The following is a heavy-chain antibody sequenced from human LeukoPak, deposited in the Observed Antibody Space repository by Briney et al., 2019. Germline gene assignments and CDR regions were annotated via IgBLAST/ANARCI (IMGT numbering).Heavy chain of an antibody. Sequence: PSETLSLTCTVSGGSISSGSYYWSWIRQPAGKGLEWIGHIYTSGSTNYNPSLKSRVTISVDTSKNPFSLKLSSVTAADTAVYYCAREGSGWYGNWFDPWGQGTLVTVSS. D-gene: IGHD6-19*01. CDR1: GGSISSGSYY. J-gene: IGHJ5*02. V-gene: IGHV4-61*09. CDR2: IYTSGST. CDR3: AREGSGWYGNWFDP.